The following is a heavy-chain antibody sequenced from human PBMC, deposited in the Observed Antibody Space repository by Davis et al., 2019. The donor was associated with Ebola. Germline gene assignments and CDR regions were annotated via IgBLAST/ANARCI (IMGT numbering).Heavy chain of an antibody. J-gene: IGHJ4*02. CDR2: ISGSGGST. Sequence: GESLKISCAASGFTFSSYAMSWVRQAPGKGLEWVSAISGSGGSTYYPDSVKGRFTISRDNSKNTLYLQMNSLRAEDTAVYYCAKDRKAVLVVYAPEGDYWGQGTLVTVSS. D-gene: IGHD2-8*02. CDR3: AKDRKAVLVVYAPEGDY. CDR1: GFTFSSYA. V-gene: IGHV3-23*01.